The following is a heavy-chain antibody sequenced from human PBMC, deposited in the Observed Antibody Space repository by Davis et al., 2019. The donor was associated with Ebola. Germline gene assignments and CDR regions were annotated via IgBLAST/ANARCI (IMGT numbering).Heavy chain of an antibody. J-gene: IGHJ4*02. V-gene: IGHV3-33*08. D-gene: IGHD3-3*01. CDR1: GFTFTTYG. CDR2: IWYDGSDR. Sequence: GGSLRLSCTASGFTFTTYGMNWVRQAPGNGLEWVAVIWYDGSDRYHADSVKGRFTISRDNSKNTLYLQMDSLRAEDTAVYYCARAGRITIFGVANFDYWGQGALVTVSS. CDR3: ARAGRITIFGVANFDY.